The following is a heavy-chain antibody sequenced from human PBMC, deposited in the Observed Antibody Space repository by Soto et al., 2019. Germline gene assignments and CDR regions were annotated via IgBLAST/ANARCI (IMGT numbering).Heavy chain of an antibody. V-gene: IGHV3-23*01. D-gene: IGHD1-7*01. CDR2: ISGSGTNT. CDR1: GFTFSNFS. Sequence: GGSLRLSCAGSGFTFSNFSMSWVRQAPGKGLEWVSAISGSGTNTYYADSVKGRCTISRDNSKNTLYLQMNSLRAEDTALYFCAREGSNYYFDLWGRGTLVTVSS. CDR3: AREGSNYYFDL. J-gene: IGHJ2*01.